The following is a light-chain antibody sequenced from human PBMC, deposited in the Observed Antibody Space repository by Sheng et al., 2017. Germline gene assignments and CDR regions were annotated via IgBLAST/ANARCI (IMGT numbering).Light chain of an antibody. J-gene: IGLJ3*02. CDR2: DVT. CDR1: GSDHGSYNF. V-gene: IGLV2-14*01. CDR3: SSYRSSITGV. Sequence: QSALTQPASVSGSPGQSITISCTATGSDHGSYNFVSWYQQHPGKAPKVMIYDVTNRPSGVSNRFSGSKSANTASLTISGLQAEDEADYYCSSYRSSITGVFGGGTKVTVL.